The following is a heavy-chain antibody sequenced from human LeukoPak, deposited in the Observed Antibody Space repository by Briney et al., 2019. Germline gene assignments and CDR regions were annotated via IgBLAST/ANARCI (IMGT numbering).Heavy chain of an antibody. Sequence: PGGSLRLSCAASGFTVSSNYMSWVRQAPGKGLEWVSVIYSGGSTYYADSVKGRFTISRDNSKNTLYLQMNSLRAEDTAVYYCASIAAAVTGDYFDYWGQGTLVTVSS. CDR2: IYSGGST. CDR3: ASIAAAVTGDYFDY. D-gene: IGHD6-13*01. V-gene: IGHV3-66*02. J-gene: IGHJ4*02. CDR1: GFTVSSNY.